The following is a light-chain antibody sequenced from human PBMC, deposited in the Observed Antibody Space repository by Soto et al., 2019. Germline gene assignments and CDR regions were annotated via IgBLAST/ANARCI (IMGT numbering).Light chain of an antibody. Sequence: DIQMTQSPSTLSASVGDIVTITCRASQSISSWLAWYQQKPGKAPKLLIYDASSLESGVPSRFSGSGSGKEFTLTISSLQPDDFATYYCKQYNSYSTFGQGTKVDIK. V-gene: IGKV1-5*01. CDR2: DAS. CDR1: QSISSW. CDR3: KQYNSYST. J-gene: IGKJ1*01.